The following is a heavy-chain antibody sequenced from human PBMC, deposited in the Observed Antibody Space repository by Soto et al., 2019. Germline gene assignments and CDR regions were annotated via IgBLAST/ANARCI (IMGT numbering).Heavy chain of an antibody. CDR2: ISHDGSNE. Sequence: VGSLRLSCGASGFTFRTFALHWVRQAPGKGLEWVALISHDGSNEYYADSVKGRFTISRDNSKNTVYMQMNSLRVEDTAVYYCARDGLPDDFRSGGYWFDPWGQGTLVTVSS. V-gene: IGHV3-30-3*01. J-gene: IGHJ5*02. CDR3: ARDGLPDDFRSGGYWFDP. CDR1: GFTFRTFA. D-gene: IGHD3-3*01.